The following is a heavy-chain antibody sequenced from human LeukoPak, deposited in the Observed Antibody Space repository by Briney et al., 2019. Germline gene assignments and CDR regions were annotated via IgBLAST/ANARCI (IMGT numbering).Heavy chain of an antibody. CDR1: GFTFSSYG. CDR3: AKTDGSGTPSLGY. Sequence: GGSLRLSCAASGFTFSSYGMHWVRQAPGKGLEWVAVISYDGSNKYYADSVKGRFTISRDNSKNTLYLQMSSLRAEDTAVYYCAKTDGSGTPSLGYWGQGTLVTVSS. V-gene: IGHV3-30*18. D-gene: IGHD3-10*01. J-gene: IGHJ4*02. CDR2: ISYDGSNK.